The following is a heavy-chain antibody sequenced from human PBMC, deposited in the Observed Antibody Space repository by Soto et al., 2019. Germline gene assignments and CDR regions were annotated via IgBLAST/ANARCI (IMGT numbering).Heavy chain of an antibody. D-gene: IGHD3-3*01. Sequence: QVQLVESGGGVVQPGRSLRLSCAASGFTFSSYGMHWVRQAPGKGLEWVAVISYDGSNKYYADSVKGRFTISRYNSKNTLHRQINSLRAEETAVYYCAKSRGTVLEWLNSLFDPWGQGTLVTVSS. CDR2: ISYDGSNK. CDR3: AKSRGTVLEWLNSLFDP. CDR1: GFTFSSYG. V-gene: IGHV3-30*18. J-gene: IGHJ5*02.